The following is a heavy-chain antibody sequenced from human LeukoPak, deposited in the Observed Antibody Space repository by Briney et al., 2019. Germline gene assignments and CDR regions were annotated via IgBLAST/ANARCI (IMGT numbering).Heavy chain of an antibody. V-gene: IGHV4-59*01. D-gene: IGHD3-22*01. Sequence: PSETLSLTCTVSGGSISSYYWNWVRQPPGKGLEWIGYIYYSGSTKYNTSLTSRGNTSVEKSKNQLSLRLSSVTAADTAVYYCARERLGYYDRSGLDYWGQGTLVTVSS. CDR1: GGSISSYY. J-gene: IGHJ4*02. CDR2: IYYSGST. CDR3: ARERLGYYDRSGLDY.